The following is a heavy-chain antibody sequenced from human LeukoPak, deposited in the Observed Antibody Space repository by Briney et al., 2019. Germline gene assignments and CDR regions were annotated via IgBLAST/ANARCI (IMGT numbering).Heavy chain of an antibody. CDR2: ITTGDGNT. J-gene: IGHJ4*02. CDR1: GFTFSSYT. CDR3: AKDGNNYGFPYYFDY. D-gene: IGHD5-18*01. Sequence: GGSLRLSCTASGFTFSSYTMTWVRQAPGKGLKWVSTITTGDGNTYYADSVKGRFTVSRDDSKNTLYLQMNSLRAEDTAVYYCAKDGNNYGFPYYFDYWGQGILVTVSS. V-gene: IGHV3-23*01.